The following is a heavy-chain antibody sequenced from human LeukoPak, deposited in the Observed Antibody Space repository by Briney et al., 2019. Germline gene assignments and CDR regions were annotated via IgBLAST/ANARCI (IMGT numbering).Heavy chain of an antibody. CDR3: AGTEGLSDYGDYYFDY. D-gene: IGHD4-17*01. CDR2: IYYSGST. CDR1: GGSISSYY. Sequence: ASETLSLTCTVSGGSISSYYWSWIRQPPGKGLEWIGYIYYSGSTNYNPSLKSRVTISVDTSKNQFSLKLSSVTAADTAVYYCAGTEGLSDYGDYYFDYWGQGTLVTVSS. V-gene: IGHV4-59*01. J-gene: IGHJ4*02.